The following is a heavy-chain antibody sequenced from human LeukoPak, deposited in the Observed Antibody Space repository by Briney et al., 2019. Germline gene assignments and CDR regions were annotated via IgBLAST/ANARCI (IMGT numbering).Heavy chain of an antibody. CDR2: ISYDGSNK. CDR3: ARDQLSGGVYAYYYYGMDV. CDR1: GFAFSTYG. J-gene: IGHJ6*02. V-gene: IGHV3-30*03. D-gene: IGHD5/OR15-5a*01. Sequence: PGGSLRLSCAASGFAFSTYGMQWVRQAPGKGLEWVAVISYDGSNKYYADSVKGRFTISRDNSKNTLYLQMNSLRAEDTAVYYCARDQLSGGVYAYYYYGMDVWGQGTTVTVSS.